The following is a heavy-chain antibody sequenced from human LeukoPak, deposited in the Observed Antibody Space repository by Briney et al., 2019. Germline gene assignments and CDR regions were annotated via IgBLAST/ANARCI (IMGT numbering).Heavy chain of an antibody. V-gene: IGHV1-46*01. D-gene: IGHD3-3*01. CDR3: ARAGDPLYDFWSGYYRYNWFDP. CDR1: GYTFTSYY. J-gene: IGHJ5*02. CDR2: INLSDGST. Sequence: GASVKVSCKASGYTFTSYYMHWVRQAPGQGLEWMGIINLSDGSTSYAQKFQGRVTMTRDTSTSTVYMELSSLRSEDTAVYYCARAGDPLYDFWSGYYRYNWFDPWGQGTLVTVSS.